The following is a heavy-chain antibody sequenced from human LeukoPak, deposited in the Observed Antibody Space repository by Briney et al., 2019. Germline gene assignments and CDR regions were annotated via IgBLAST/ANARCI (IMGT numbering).Heavy chain of an antibody. V-gene: IGHV3-23*01. CDR3: ARAIPVENSYGLDHYFDA. J-gene: IGHJ4*02. CDR1: GITLSNYG. CDR2: ISGGAGGT. D-gene: IGHD5-18*01. Sequence: GGSLRLSCAVSGITLSNYGMSWVRQAPGKGLERVAGISGGAGGTTYADSVKGRFTISRDNNKNTLFLQMNSLRAEDTAVYYCARAIPVENSYGLDHYFDAWGQGTLVIVSS.